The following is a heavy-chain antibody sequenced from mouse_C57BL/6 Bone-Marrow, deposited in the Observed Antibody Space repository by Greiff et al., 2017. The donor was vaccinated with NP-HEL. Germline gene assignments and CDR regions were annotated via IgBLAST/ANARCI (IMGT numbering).Heavy chain of an antibody. CDR3: ARGDYDGY. CDR1: GYTFTSYT. J-gene: IGHJ2*01. Sequence: VQVVESGAELARPGASVKMSCKASGYTFTSYTMHWVKQRPGQGLEWIGYINPSSGYTKYNQKFKDKATLTADKSSSTAYMQLSSLTSEDSAVYYCARGDYDGYWGQGTTLTVSS. CDR2: INPSSGYT. D-gene: IGHD2-4*01. V-gene: IGHV1-4*01.